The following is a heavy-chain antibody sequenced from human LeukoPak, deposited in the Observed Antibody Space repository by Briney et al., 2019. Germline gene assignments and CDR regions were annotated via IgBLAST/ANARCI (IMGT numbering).Heavy chain of an antibody. J-gene: IGHJ4*02. Sequence: GGSLRLSCAASGFTFSSYAMSWVRQAPGKGLEWVSAISGSGGSTYYADSVKGRFTISRDNSKNTLYLQMNSLRAEDTAVYYCAKACMGFYCSSTSCYAAGDYFDYWGQGTLVTVSS. CDR2: ISGSGGST. V-gene: IGHV3-23*01. CDR1: GFTFSSYA. CDR3: AKACMGFYCSSTSCYAAGDYFDY. D-gene: IGHD2-2*01.